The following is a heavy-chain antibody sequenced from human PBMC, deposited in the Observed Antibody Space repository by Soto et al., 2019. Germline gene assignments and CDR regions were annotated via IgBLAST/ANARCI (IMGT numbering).Heavy chain of an antibody. J-gene: IGHJ4*02. V-gene: IGHV3-21*01. Sequence: PGGSLRLSCAASGFTFSSYSMNWVRQSPGKGLEWVSSISSSSSYIYYADSVKGRFTISRDNAKNSLYLQMNSLRAEDTAVYYCARDLTYYDILTGYSSLNYFDYWGQGTLVTVSS. CDR2: ISSSSSYI. D-gene: IGHD3-9*01. CDR3: ARDLTYYDILTGYSSLNYFDY. CDR1: GFTFSSYS.